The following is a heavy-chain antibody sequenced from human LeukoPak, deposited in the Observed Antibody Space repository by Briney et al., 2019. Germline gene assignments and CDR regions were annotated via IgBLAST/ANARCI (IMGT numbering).Heavy chain of an antibody. CDR1: GYTFNSYA. J-gene: IGHJ4*02. CDR3: ARVVGNYVWGSYRPEGCFDS. V-gene: IGHV1-18*01. D-gene: IGHD3-16*02. Sequence: ASVKVSCKASGYTFNSYAISWVRQAPGQGPEWMGWTNMYNGNTNYAQKLQGRVTMTTDTSTSTAYMELRSLRSDDTAVYYCARVVGNYVWGSYRPEGCFDSWGQGTLVTVSS. CDR2: TNMYNGNT.